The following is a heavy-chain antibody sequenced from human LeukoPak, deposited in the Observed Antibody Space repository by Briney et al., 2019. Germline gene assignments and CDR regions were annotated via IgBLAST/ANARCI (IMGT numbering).Heavy chain of an antibody. J-gene: IGHJ4*02. CDR2: IRYDGSNK. D-gene: IGHD2-2*02. CDR3: ARQSLVVVPAAIYGAFDY. V-gene: IGHV3-30*02. CDR1: GFTFSSYG. Sequence: GGSLRLSCAASGFTFSSYGMHWVRQAPGKRLEWVAFIRYDGSNKYYADSVKGRFTISRDNSKNTLYLQMNSLRAEDTAVYYCARQSLVVVPAAIYGAFDYWGQGTLVTVSS.